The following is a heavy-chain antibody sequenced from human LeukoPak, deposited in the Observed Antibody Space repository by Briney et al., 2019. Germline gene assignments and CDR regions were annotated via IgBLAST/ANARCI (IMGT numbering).Heavy chain of an antibody. J-gene: IGHJ4*02. V-gene: IGHV1-18*01. CDR2: ISAYNGNT. D-gene: IGHD3-22*01. Sequence: ASVKVSCKASGYTFTSYGISWVRQAPGQGLEWMGWISAYNGNTNYAQKLQGRVTMTTDTSTSTAYMELRSLRSDDTAVYYCARDAPNYYDSSGYHLPRFDYWGRGTLVTVSS. CDR1: GYTFTSYG. CDR3: ARDAPNYYDSSGYHLPRFDY.